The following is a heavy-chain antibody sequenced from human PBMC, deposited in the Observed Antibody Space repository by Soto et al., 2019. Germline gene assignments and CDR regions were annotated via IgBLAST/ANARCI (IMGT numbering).Heavy chain of an antibody. V-gene: IGHV4-31*03. D-gene: IGHD5-12*01. CDR1: GGSISSGGYY. CDR3: AASCVACGGFNYYGMDV. J-gene: IGHJ6*02. Sequence: QVQLQESGPGLVKPSQTLSLTCTVSGGSISSGGYYWSWIRQHPGKGLEWIGYIYYSGSTYYNPSLKSRVTISVDTSKNQFSLKLSSVTVADTAVYYCAASCVACGGFNYYGMDVWGQGTTVTVSS. CDR2: IYYSGST.